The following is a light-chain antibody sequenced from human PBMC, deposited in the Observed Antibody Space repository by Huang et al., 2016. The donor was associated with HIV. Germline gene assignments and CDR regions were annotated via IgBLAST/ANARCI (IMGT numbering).Light chain of an antibody. V-gene: IGKV1-5*03. Sequence: DIQMTQSLSTLSASVGDRVTITCRASQTITNWLAWYQQKPGKAPKLLIYKASTLETGVPSRFSGSGSGTEFTLTINSMQPDDFATYYCQQYSSWRTFGQGTKVE. CDR1: QTITNW. CDR3: QQYSSWRT. CDR2: KAS. J-gene: IGKJ1*01.